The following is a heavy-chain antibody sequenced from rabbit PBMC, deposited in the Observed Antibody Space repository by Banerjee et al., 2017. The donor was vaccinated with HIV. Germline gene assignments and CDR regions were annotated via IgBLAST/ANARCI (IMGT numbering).Heavy chain of an antibody. CDR1: GFSFSDRDV. CDR3: ARDTASSFSSYGMDL. V-gene: IGHV1S45*01. J-gene: IGHJ6*01. Sequence: QEQLEESGGGLVKPEGSLTLTCKASGFSFSDRDVMCWVRQAPGKGLEWIACINTATGKAVYATWAKGRFTISRTSSTTVTLQMTSLTVADTATYFCARDTASSFSSYGMDLRGPGTLVTVS. D-gene: IGHD8-1*01. CDR2: INTATGKA.